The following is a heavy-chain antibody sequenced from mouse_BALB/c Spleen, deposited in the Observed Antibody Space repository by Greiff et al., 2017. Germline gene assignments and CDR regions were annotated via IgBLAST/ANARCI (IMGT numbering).Heavy chain of an antibody. D-gene: IGHD1-1*01. CDR1: GYSFTSYW. Sequence: EVKLQESGTVLARPGASVKMSCKASGYSFTSYWMHWVKQRPGQGLEWIGAIYPGNSDTSYNQKFKGKAKLTAVTSASTAYMELSSLTNEDSAVYYCARRGNYGSSFDYWGQGTTLTVSS. V-gene: IGHV1-5*01. J-gene: IGHJ2*01. CDR2: IYPGNSDT. CDR3: ARRGNYGSSFDY.